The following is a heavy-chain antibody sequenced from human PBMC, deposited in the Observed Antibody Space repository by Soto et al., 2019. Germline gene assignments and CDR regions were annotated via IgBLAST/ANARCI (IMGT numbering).Heavy chain of an antibody. D-gene: IGHD3-10*01. Sequence: QVQLQESGPGLVKPSETLSLTCTVSGGSVSSGSYYWSWIRQPPGKGLEWIGYIYYSGSTNYNPSRQSPRTLXXAXSXXQLSLKLATGTAAVRAVYYCARDRGSRGDYCGMDVGGQGTTVTVSS. CDR3: ARDRGSRGDYCGMDV. CDR2: IYYSGST. V-gene: IGHV4-61*01. CDR1: GGSVSSGSYY. J-gene: IGHJ6*02.